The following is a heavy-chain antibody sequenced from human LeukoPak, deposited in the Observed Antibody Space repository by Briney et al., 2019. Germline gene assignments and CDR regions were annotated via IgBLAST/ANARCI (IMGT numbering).Heavy chain of an antibody. CDR1: GCSISSYY. V-gene: IGHV4-59*01. CDR2: IYYSGST. J-gene: IGHJ3*02. CDR3: ARPKSVAQFDAFDI. Sequence: SETLSLTCTVSGCSISSYYWSWIRQPPGKGLEWIGYIYYSGSTNYNPSLKSRVTISVDTSKNQFSLKLSSVTAADTAVYYCARPKSVAQFDAFDIWGQGTMVTVSS. D-gene: IGHD5-24*01.